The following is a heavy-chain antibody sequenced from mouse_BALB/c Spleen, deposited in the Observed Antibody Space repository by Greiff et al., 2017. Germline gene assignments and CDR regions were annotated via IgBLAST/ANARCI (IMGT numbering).Heavy chain of an antibody. Sequence: EVQGVESGGGLVQPGGSRKLSCAASGFTFSSFGMHWVRQAPEKGLEWVAYISSGSSTIYYADTVKGRFTISRDNPKNTLFLQMTSLRSEDTAMYYCARRGGSRRWYFDVWGAGTTVTVSS. D-gene: IGHD1-1*01. CDR2: ISSGSSTI. J-gene: IGHJ1*01. CDR3: ARRGGSRRWYFDV. CDR1: GFTFSSFG. V-gene: IGHV5-17*02.